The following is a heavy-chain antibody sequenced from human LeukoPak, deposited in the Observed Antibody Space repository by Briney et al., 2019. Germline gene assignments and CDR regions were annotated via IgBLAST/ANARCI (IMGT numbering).Heavy chain of an antibody. J-gene: IGHJ6*02. Sequence: GGSLRLSCAASGFTFSDYYMSWIRQAPGKGLEWVSYISSSSSYTNYADSVKGRFTISRDNAKNSLYLQMNSLRAEDTAVYYCARDKGIPRYYDSSGQTYYYYCMDVWGQGTTVTVSS. CDR2: ISSSSSYT. CDR1: GFTFSDYY. V-gene: IGHV3-11*05. D-gene: IGHD3-22*01. CDR3: ARDKGIPRYYDSSGQTYYYYCMDV.